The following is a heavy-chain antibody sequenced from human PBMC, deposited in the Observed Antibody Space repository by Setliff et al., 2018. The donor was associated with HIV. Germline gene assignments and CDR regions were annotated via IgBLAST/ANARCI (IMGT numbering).Heavy chain of an antibody. CDR1: GGSFSSYY. CDR2: INHSRST. CDR3: ARGLNYYGSGSYYPLGY. V-gene: IGHV4-34*01. J-gene: IGHJ4*02. Sequence: PSETLSLTCAVYGGSFSSYYWSWIRQPPGKGLEWIAEINHSRSTNYNPSLKSRVTILVDTSKNQFSLKLSSVTAADTAVYYCARGLNYYGSGSYYPLGYWGQGTLVTVSS. D-gene: IGHD3-10*01.